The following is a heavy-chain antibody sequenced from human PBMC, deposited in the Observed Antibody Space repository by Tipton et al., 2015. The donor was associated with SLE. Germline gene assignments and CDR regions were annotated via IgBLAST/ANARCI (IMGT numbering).Heavy chain of an antibody. CDR2: LYRGGTT. CDR1: GFTVSSNY. CDR3: ARVLYAQVRARGYLPY. V-gene: IGHV3-53*04. D-gene: IGHD5-12*01. Sequence: SLRLSCAASGFTVSSNYMSWVRQAPGKGLEWVSALYRGGTTHYADSVKGRFTISRHNSKNTLYLQMDSLTAEDTAVYYCARVLYAQVRARGYLPYWGQGTLVSVSS. J-gene: IGHJ4*02.